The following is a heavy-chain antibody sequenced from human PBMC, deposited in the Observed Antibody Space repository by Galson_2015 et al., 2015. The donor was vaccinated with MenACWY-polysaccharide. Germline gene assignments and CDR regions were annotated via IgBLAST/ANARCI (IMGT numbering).Heavy chain of an antibody. CDR1: GYTFSNYA. V-gene: IGHV1-3*01. CDR3: ARTEAGDFRLDY. Sequence: SVKVSCKAFGYTFSNYAMHRVRQAPGQRLEWLGWINGGDGESKYSQNFQDRITITRDTSASTVSMELSSLRSEDTAVYYCARTEAGDFRLDYWGQGTLVTVSS. D-gene: IGHD6-19*01. CDR2: INGGDGES. J-gene: IGHJ4*02.